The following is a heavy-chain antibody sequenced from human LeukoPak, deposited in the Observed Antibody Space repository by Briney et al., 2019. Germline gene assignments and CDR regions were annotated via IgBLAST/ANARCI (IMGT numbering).Heavy chain of an antibody. Sequence: GSLRLSCAASGFTFSSYAMHWVRQAPGKGLELVAVISYDGSNKYYADSVKGRFTISRDNSKNTLYLQMNSLRAEDTAVYYCARGRGSSGWYSDAFDIWGQGTMVTVSS. CDR1: GFTFSSYA. J-gene: IGHJ3*02. D-gene: IGHD6-19*01. CDR3: ARGRGSSGWYSDAFDI. CDR2: ISYDGSNK. V-gene: IGHV3-30-3*01.